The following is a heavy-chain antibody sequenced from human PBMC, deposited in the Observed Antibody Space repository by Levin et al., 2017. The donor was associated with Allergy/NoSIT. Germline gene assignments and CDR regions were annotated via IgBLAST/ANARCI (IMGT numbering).Heavy chain of an antibody. CDR3: GYGGLRYFDWLLPYYFDY. D-gene: IGHD3-9*01. CDR2: ISYDGSNK. V-gene: IGHV3-30*03. CDR1: GFTFSSYG. J-gene: IGHJ4*02. Sequence: SGESLKISCAASGFTFSSYGMHWVRQAPGKGLEWVAVISYDGSNKYYADSVKGRFTISRDNSKNTLYLQMNSLRAEDTAVYYCGYGGLRYFDWLLPYYFDYWGQGTLVTVSS.